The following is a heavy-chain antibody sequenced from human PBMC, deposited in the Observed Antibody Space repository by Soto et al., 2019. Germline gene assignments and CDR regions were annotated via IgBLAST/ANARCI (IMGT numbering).Heavy chain of an antibody. D-gene: IGHD6-13*01. CDR2: IYYSGST. V-gene: IGHV4-30-4*01. J-gene: IGHJ5*02. Sequence: PSETLSLTCTVSGGSISSGDYYWSWIRQPPGKGLEWIGYIYYSGSTYYNPSLKSRVTISVDTSKNQFSLKLSSVTAADTAVYYCARAPYSSRSNWFDPWGQGTLVIVSS. CDR1: GGSISSGDYY. CDR3: ARAPYSSRSNWFDP.